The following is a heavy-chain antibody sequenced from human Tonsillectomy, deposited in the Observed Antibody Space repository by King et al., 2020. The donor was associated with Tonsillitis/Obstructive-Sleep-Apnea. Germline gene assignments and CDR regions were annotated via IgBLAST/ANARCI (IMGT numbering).Heavy chain of an antibody. CDR2: IYWDDDK. D-gene: IGHD3-10*01. J-gene: IGHJ5*02. CDR3: VHRYYYGSGSYESIDWFDP. Sequence: TLKESGPTLVKPTQTLTLTCTFSGFSLSTSGVGVGWIRQPPGKALEWLALIYWDDDKRYSPSLKSRLTITKDTSKNQVALTMTNMDPVDTSTYYGVHRYYYGSGSYESIDWFDPWGQGTLVTVSS. CDR1: GFSLSTSGVG. V-gene: IGHV2-5*02.